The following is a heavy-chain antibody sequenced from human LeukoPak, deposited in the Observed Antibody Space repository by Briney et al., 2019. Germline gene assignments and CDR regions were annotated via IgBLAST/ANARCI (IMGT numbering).Heavy chain of an antibody. CDR1: GYTFTSYG. CDR3: ARDQYASGSYYSGGRVY. D-gene: IGHD1-26*01. V-gene: IGHV1-18*01. Sequence: ASVKVSCKASGYTFTSYGITWVRQAPGQGLEWMGWISTYSGNTNYAQTLQGRVTMTTDTSTTTAYMELRSLRSDDTAVYYCARDQYASGSYYSGGRVYWGQGTLVTVSS. J-gene: IGHJ4*02. CDR2: ISTYSGNT.